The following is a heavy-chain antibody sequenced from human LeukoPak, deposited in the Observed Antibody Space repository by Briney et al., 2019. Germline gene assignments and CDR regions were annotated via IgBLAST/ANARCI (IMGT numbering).Heavy chain of an antibody. CDR3: ARRSPTLSNSGWVP. CDR2: INHSGST. Sequence: PSETLSLTCAVYGGSFSSYYWSWIRQPPGKGLEWIGEINHSGSTNYNPSLKSRLTVSVDTSKNQFSLKLTSVTAADTAVYYCARRSPTLSNSGWVPWGQGTLVTVSS. J-gene: IGHJ5*02. CDR1: GGSFSSYY. D-gene: IGHD6-19*01. V-gene: IGHV4-34*01.